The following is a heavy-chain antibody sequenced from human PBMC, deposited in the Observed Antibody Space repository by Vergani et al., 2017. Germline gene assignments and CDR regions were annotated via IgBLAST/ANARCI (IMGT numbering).Heavy chain of an antibody. D-gene: IGHD3-16*02. CDR2: IFPSGNS. CDR3: ARSSLRALVGYYYYMDV. J-gene: IGHJ6*03. V-gene: IGHV4-30-2*01. Sequence: QLQLQESGSGLVKPSQTLSLTCAVSGDSITNGGFSWNWIRQPPGKGREWIGYIFPSGNSDYNPSLKNRVSISLDKSKNQFSLWVNSVTAASTAVYFCARSSLRALVGYYYYMDVWVKGKTVGVSS. CDR1: GDSITNGGFS.